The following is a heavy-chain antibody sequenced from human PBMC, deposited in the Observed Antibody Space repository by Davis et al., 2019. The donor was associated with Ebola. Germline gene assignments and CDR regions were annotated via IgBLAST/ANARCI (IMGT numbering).Heavy chain of an antibody. CDR1: GFTFSSYG. V-gene: IGHV3-33*05. D-gene: IGHD6-19*01. CDR2: ISYDGSNK. Sequence: GESLKISCASSGFTFSSYGMHWVRQAPGKGLEWVAVISYDGSNKYYADSVKGRFTISRDNSKNTLYLQMNSLRVEDTAVYYCARGTLYSSSSCGNWGQGTLVSVSS. CDR3: ARGTLYSSSSCGN. J-gene: IGHJ4*02.